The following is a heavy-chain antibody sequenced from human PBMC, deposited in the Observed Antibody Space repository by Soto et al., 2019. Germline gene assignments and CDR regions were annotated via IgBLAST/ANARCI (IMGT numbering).Heavy chain of an antibody. V-gene: IGHV1-18*04. J-gene: IGHJ4*02. CDR1: GYTFTSYG. D-gene: IGHD3-3*01. CDR3: ATTIFGVVYFDY. CDR2: ISAYNGNT. Sequence: ASVKVSCKASGYTFTSYGISWVRQAPGQGLEWMGWISAYNGNTNYAQKLQGRVTMTTDTSTSTAYMELRSLRSDETAVYYCATTIFGVVYFDYWGQGTLVTVSS.